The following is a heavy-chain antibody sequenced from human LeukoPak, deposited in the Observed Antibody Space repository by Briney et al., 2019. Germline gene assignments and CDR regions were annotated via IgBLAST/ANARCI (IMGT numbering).Heavy chain of an antibody. D-gene: IGHD3-3*01. CDR2: ISSNGGST. CDR1: GLTFSSYA. V-gene: IGHV3-64D*09. Sequence: GGSLRLSCSASGLTFSSYAMHWVRQAPGKGLEYVSAISSNGGSTYYADSVKGRFTISRDNSKNTLDLQMSSLRVEDTAVYYCVKSYYDFWSGYYPYFDYWGQGTLVTVSS. J-gene: IGHJ4*02. CDR3: VKSYYDFWSGYYPYFDY.